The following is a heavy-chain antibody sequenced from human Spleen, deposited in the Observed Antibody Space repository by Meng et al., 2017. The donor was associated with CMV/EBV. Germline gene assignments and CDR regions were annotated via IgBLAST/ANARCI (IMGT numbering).Heavy chain of an antibody. D-gene: IGHD5-24*01. Sequence: GEALKISCAASGFTFSSFEMNWVRQAPGKGLEWVSAISNSGGSTYYADSVKGRFTISRDNSKNTLYLQMNSLRAEDTAVYYCAKGRGYRQPFDYWGPGTLVTVSS. J-gene: IGHJ4*02. V-gene: IGHV3-23*01. CDR1: GFTFSSFE. CDR2: ISNSGGST. CDR3: AKGRGYRQPFDY.